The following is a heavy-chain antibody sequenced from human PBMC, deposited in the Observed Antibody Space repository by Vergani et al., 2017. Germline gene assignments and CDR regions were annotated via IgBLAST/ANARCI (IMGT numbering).Heavy chain of an antibody. J-gene: IGHJ4*02. V-gene: IGHV3-48*03. CDR2: ISSSGSTI. D-gene: IGHD1-26*01. Sequence: EVQLVESGGGLVQPGGSLRLSCAASGFTFSSYEMNWVRQAPGKGLEWVSYISSSGSTIYYADSVKGRFTISRDNAKTSLYLQMNSLRAEDTAVYYCARGWELLRNFDYWGQGTLVTVSS. CDR3: ARGWELLRNFDY. CDR1: GFTFSSYE.